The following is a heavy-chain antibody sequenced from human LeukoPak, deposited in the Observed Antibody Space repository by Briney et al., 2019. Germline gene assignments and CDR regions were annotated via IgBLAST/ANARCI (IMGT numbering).Heavy chain of an antibody. D-gene: IGHD5-24*01. V-gene: IGHV4-4*09. CDR1: GGSFSGYY. CDR2: IYTSGST. J-gene: IGHJ4*02. CDR3: ARSREGDGFRYFDY. Sequence: SETLSLTCAVYGGSFSGYYWSWIRQPPGKGLEWIGYIYTSGSTNYNPSLKSRVTISVDTSKNQFSLKLSSVTAADTAVYYCARSREGDGFRYFDYWGQGTLVTVSS.